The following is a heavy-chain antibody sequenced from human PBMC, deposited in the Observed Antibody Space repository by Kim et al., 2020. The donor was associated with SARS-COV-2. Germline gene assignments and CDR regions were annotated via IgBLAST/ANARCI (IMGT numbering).Heavy chain of an antibody. Sequence: DSDTNCSPSFQGHVTISADKSISTAYLQWSSLKASDTAMYYCARTFAFDIWGQGTMVTVSS. CDR2: DSDT. V-gene: IGHV5-10-1*01. CDR3: ARTFAFDI. J-gene: IGHJ3*02.